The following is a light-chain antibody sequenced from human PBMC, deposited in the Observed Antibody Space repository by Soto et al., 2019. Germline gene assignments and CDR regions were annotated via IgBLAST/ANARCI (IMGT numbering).Light chain of an antibody. CDR1: QSVSSN. V-gene: IGKV3-20*01. CDR3: QQYAGSPRT. CDR2: GAS. J-gene: IGKJ1*01. Sequence: EIVMTQSPATLSVSLGERASLSCRASQSVSSNLAWYQQKPGQAPRLLIYGASSRATGIPDRFSGSGSGTDFTLTISRVEPEDFAVYFCQQYAGSPRTFGQGTKVDIK.